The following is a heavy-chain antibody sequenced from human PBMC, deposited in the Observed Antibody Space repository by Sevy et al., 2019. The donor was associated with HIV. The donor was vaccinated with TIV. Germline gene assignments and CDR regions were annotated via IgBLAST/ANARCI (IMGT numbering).Heavy chain of an antibody. D-gene: IGHD6-13*01. V-gene: IGHV1-3*01. Sequence: ASVKVSCKASGYTFTSYAMHWVRQAPGQRLEWMGWINAGNGNTKYSQKFQGRVTITRDTSASTAYMELSSLRSEDTAVYYCAREGAQQLSRYYYYYMGVWGKGTTVTVSS. CDR2: INAGNGNT. CDR3: AREGAQQLSRYYYYYMGV. J-gene: IGHJ6*03. CDR1: GYTFTSYA.